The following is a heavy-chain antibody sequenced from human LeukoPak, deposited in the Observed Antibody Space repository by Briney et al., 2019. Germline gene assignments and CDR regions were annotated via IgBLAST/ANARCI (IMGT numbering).Heavy chain of an antibody. CDR2: ISGSGGST. J-gene: IGHJ4*02. D-gene: IGHD3-10*01. Sequence: GGSLRLSCAASGFTFSSYAMSWVRQAPGKGLEWVSAISGSGGSTYYADSVKGRFTISRDNSKNTLYLQMNSLRAEDTAVYYCAKDEFPKGSGSYSHFDYWGQGTLVTVSS. CDR1: GFTFSSYA. V-gene: IGHV3-23*01. CDR3: AKDEFPKGSGSYSHFDY.